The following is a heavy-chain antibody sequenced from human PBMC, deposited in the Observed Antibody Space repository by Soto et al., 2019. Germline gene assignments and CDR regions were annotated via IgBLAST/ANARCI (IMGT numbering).Heavy chain of an antibody. CDR1: GYTFTTYY. CDR3: ARAGYCGGGTWFHGSGDY. CDR2: INTNGGST. D-gene: IGHD2-15*01. V-gene: IGHV1-46*01. Sequence: QVQLVQSGAEVKRPGASVKVSCKASGYTFTTYYMHWVRQAHVQGLEWLGRINTNGGSTTYAQKFQGCVTITRHTTTSKIYYAHRRRQYEDEAVYYRARAGYCGGGTWFHGSGDYWGQG. J-gene: IGHJ4*02.